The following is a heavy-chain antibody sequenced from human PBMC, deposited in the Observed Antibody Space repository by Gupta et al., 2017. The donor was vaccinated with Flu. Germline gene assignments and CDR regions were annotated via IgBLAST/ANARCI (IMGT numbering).Heavy chain of an antibody. D-gene: IGHD2-2*01. Sequence: QVQLQESGPGLVKPSETLSLTCNVPGGSVNTSTHYWGYVRQPPGKGLWWIGTVYYRGTTYYSPSLNSRVTISLDTSKNHFSLRLKSVTAADTAVYYCVGFCSSTTCPRNTFDIWGHGTMVTVSS. CDR3: VGFCSSTTCPRNTFDI. V-gene: IGHV4-39*02. CDR2: VYYRGTT. CDR1: GGSVNTSTHY. J-gene: IGHJ3*02.